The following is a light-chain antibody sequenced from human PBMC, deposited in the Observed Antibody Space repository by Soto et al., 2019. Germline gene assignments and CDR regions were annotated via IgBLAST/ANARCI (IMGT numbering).Light chain of an antibody. CDR2: GAS. J-gene: IGKJ4*01. V-gene: IGKV3-15*01. CDR1: HSVSSN. CDR3: QHRSSWPLT. Sequence: EIVMTQSPATLSVSPGERATLAWWASHSVSSNLAWSAQKPCQAPRLLIYGASTMATGIPARFSGSGSGTEFTLTISSLEPEDFAVYYCQHRSSWPLTFGGGTKV.